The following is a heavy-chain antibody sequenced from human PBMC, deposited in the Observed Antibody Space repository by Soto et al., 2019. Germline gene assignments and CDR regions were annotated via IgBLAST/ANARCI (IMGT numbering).Heavy chain of an antibody. J-gene: IGHJ4*02. D-gene: IGHD4-4*01. CDR2: ISSSGSSI. V-gene: IGHV3-48*03. CDR3: AGGYRHSDYLY. Sequence: EVQLVESGGGLVQPGGSLRLSCAASGFTFSSYDVNWVRQAPGKGLEWVSYISSSGSSIYYADSVKGRFTISRDNAKNSLYLQMDSLRAEDTAVYYCAGGYRHSDYLYWGQGTLVTVSS. CDR1: GFTFSSYD.